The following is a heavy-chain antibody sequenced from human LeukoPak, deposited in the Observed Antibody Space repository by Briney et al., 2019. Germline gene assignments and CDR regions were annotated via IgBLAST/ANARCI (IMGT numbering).Heavy chain of an antibody. J-gene: IGHJ5*02. D-gene: IGHD3-22*01. CDR3: ARVRYYYDSSGSQYNWFDP. V-gene: IGHV4-61*01. CDR2: FYLSGST. CDR1: GDSVRSDSYY. Sequence: SETLSLTCTVSGDSVRSDSYYWSWIRQPPGRGLEWIGYFYLSGSTNYNPSLKSRVTISVDTSKNQFSLKLSSVTAADTAVYYCARVRYYYDSSGSQYNWFDPWGQGTLVTVSS.